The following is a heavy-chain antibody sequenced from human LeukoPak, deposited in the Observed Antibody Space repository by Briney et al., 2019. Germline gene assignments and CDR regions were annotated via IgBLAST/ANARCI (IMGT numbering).Heavy chain of an antibody. CDR1: GYTFTGYY. J-gene: IGHJ6*03. D-gene: IGHD3-3*01. CDR2: INPNSGGT. Sequence: ASVKVSCKASGYTFTGYYMHWVRQAPGQGLEWMGWINPNSGGTNYAQKFQGRVTMTRDTSISTAYMELSRLRSDDTAVYYCARDIRAYYDFWSGYYGYYYYYMDVWGKGTTVTVSS. CDR3: ARDIRAYYDFWSGYYGYYYYYMDV. V-gene: IGHV1-2*02.